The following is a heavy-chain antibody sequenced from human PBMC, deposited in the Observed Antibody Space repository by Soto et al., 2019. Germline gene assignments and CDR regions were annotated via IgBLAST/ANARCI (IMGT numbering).Heavy chain of an antibody. J-gene: IGHJ4*02. CDR3: TRVHMADDY. CDR1: GFTFSTYW. CDR2: INTAGTTT. Sequence: AGGSMRLSCAVSGFTFSTYWMHWVRQAPGKGLVWVSRINTAGTTTTYADSVKGRFTISRDNAKNTLYLQMNSLRAEDTAVYYCTRVHMADDYWGQGTLVTVSS. V-gene: IGHV3-74*01.